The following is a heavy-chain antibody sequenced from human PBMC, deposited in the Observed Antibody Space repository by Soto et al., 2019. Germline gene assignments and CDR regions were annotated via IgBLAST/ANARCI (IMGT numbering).Heavy chain of an antibody. J-gene: IGHJ5*02. V-gene: IGHV2-5*02. CDR2: IYWDEDK. D-gene: IGHD3-22*01. Sequence: SGPTLVNPTQTLTLTCTFSGFSLSTSGGGGGWIRQPPGKALEGLALIYWDEDKRYSPSRKTRLTITKDTSKNQGFLTMTNMDPVDTPTFYCAHIFIGYYYNRSGSNCSAPWGKEPLVPVSS. CDR3: AHIFIGYYYNRSGSNCSAP. CDR1: GFSLSTSGGG.